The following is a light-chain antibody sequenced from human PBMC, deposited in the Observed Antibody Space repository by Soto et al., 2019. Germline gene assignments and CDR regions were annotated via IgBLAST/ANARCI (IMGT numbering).Light chain of an antibody. CDR3: QQYGNLLWT. Sequence: EIVLTQSPGTLSLSQGERATLSCRASQSVSSSYLAWYQQKPGQAPRLLIYDASSRATGIPDRFSGSGSGTDFTLTISRLEPEDFAVYYCQQYGNLLWTFGQGTRVEMK. V-gene: IGKV3-20*01. CDR2: DAS. CDR1: QSVSSSY. J-gene: IGKJ1*01.